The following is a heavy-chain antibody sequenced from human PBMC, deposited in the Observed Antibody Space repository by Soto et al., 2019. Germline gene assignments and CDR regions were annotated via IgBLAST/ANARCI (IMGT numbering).Heavy chain of an antibody. J-gene: IGHJ5*02. V-gene: IGHV3-30*03. CDR2: ISHEGARK. Sequence: QGQLVESGGGVVQPGRSLTLSCRASGFTFESYGMHWVRQAPGKGLDWVAVISHEGARKNYADSVKGRFIVSRDNSKDTLYLQLNRLTSEDTGVYYCAREIIAVIGTIRWFDPWGQGTLVTVSS. CDR3: AREIIAVIGTIRWFDP. D-gene: IGHD6-13*01. CDR1: GFTFESYG.